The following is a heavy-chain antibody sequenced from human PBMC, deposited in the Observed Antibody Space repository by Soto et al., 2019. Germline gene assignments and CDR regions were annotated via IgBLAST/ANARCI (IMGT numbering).Heavy chain of an antibody. CDR2: IKQDGSEK. CDR1: GFTFSSYW. J-gene: IGHJ1*01. D-gene: IGHD4-17*01. CDR3: AKYTGGYGASAFQH. Sequence: GGSLRLSCAASGFTFSSYWMSWVRQAPGKGLEWVANIKQDGSEKYYVDSVKGRFTISRDNAKNSLYLQMNSLRAEDTAVYYCAKYTGGYGASAFQHWGQGTLVTVSS. V-gene: IGHV3-7*01.